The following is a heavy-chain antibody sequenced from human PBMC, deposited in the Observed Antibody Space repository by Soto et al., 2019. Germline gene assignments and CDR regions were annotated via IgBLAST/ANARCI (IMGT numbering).Heavy chain of an antibody. CDR1: SDSIDSSDW. CDR3: ARDTKTASGQWYFDL. J-gene: IGHJ2*01. D-gene: IGHD6-19*01. Sequence: QAQLRESGPGLVKPSETLSLTCTVFSDSIDSSDWWKWVRQSPGRGLEWIGEISHGGNTNYNPSLMSRVTISVDMSKNQFSLNVNSVTAADTAIHYCARDTKTASGQWYFDLWGRGTLVTVSS. CDR2: ISHGGNT. V-gene: IGHV4-4*02.